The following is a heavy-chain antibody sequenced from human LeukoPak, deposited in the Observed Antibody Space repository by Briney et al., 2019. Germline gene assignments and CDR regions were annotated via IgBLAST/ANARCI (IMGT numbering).Heavy chain of an antibody. CDR3: ARDQGIAAAGTSFAY. V-gene: IGHV3-48*03. CDR1: AFTFSTFE. J-gene: IGHJ4*02. D-gene: IGHD6-13*01. Sequence: PAVSLSLSCAAFAFTFSTFEMICVRQGPGKGREWVTYISSSGTNKYYADSVKGTFTISRDNAKNSLYLHMNSLRAKDAAYSDCARDQGIAAAGTSFAYWGQGTLLTVSS. CDR2: ISSSGTNK.